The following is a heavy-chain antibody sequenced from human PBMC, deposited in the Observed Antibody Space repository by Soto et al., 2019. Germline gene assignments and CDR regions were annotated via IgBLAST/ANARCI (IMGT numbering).Heavy chain of an antibody. J-gene: IGHJ5*02. V-gene: IGHV3-74*03. CDR1: GFDFSNYW. Sequence: PGGSLRLSCEASGFDFSNYWMHWVRQAQGKGLVWVSRINGDGSDIKYADSVKGRFTISRDNAKNTVYLQMNSLRADDTAVYYCARDQTTGDWFDAWGQGALVTVSS. CDR3: ARDQTTGDWFDA. D-gene: IGHD4-17*01. CDR2: INGDGSDI.